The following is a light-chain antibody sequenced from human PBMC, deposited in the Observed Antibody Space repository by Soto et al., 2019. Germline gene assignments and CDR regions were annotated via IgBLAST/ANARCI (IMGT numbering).Light chain of an antibody. CDR1: QSISRY. CDR2: GAS. J-gene: IGKJ1*01. V-gene: IGKV3-15*01. Sequence: EIVMTQSPATLSVSPGERATLSCRASQSISRYLAWYQQKPGQAPRLLIYGASTRATDIPARFSGGGSGTEFTLTINSLQSEDVAVYYCHQYNDWSRGTFGQGTKVEVK. CDR3: HQYNDWSRGT.